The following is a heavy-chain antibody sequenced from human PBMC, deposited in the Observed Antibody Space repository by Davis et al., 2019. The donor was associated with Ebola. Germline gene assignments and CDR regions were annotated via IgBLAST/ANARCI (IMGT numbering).Heavy chain of an antibody. V-gene: IGHV3-53*01. J-gene: IGHJ4*02. D-gene: IGHD3-3*01. CDR2: IYSGDNT. CDR3: ARAPLGYYDFWSGYYKGGYFDY. Sequence: PGGSLRLSCAASGFTVSTNYMSWVRQAPGKGLEWVSVIYSGDNTYYADSVKGRFTISRDNAKNSLYLQMNSLRAEDTAVYYCARAPLGYYDFWSGYYKGGYFDYWGQGTLVTVSS. CDR1: GFTVSTNY.